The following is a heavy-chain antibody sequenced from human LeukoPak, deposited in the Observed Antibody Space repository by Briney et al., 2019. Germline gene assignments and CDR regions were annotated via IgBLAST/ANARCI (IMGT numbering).Heavy chain of an antibody. CDR2: IKEDGSEE. Sequence: GGSLRLSCAASGFTFTGYWMSWVRQTPEKGLEWVANIKEDGSEEVYVDSVKGRFTISRDNAKSSLYLQMNSLRTEDTAVYYCARDPYSRSWSYGMDVWGQGTTVTVSS. CDR1: GFTFTGYW. D-gene: IGHD6-13*01. J-gene: IGHJ6*02. CDR3: ARDPYSRSWSYGMDV. V-gene: IGHV3-7*05.